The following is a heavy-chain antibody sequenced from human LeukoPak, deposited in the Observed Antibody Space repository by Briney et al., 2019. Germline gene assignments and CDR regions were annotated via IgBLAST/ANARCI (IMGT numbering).Heavy chain of an antibody. D-gene: IGHD3-22*01. CDR2: IYSGGST. V-gene: IGHV3-53*05. CDR1: GFTVSSNY. CDR3: AKDPIPLPWLDSSGYYVDY. J-gene: IGHJ4*02. Sequence: GGSLRLSCAASGFTVSSNYMSWVRQAPGKGLEWVSVIYSGGSTYYADSVKGRFTISRDNSKNTLYLQMNSLRAEDTAVYYYAKDPIPLPWLDSSGYYVDYWGQGTLVTVSS.